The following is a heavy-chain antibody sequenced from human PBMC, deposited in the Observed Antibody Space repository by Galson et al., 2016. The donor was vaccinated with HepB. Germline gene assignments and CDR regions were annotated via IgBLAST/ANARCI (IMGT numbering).Heavy chain of an antibody. V-gene: IGHV3-74*01. D-gene: IGHD3-3*02. Sequence: SLRLSCAASGFTFSSYWMHWVRQAPGKGLVWVSRINSDGSSTSYADSVKGRFTISRDNAKNTLYLQMNSLGAEDTAVYYCARVGAFMEWSLGYWGQGTLVTVSS. J-gene: IGHJ4*02. CDR3: ARVGAFMEWSLGY. CDR2: INSDGSST. CDR1: GFTFSSYW.